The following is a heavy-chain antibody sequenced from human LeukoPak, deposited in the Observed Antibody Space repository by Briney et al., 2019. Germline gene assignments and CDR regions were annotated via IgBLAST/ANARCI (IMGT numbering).Heavy chain of an antibody. V-gene: IGHV1-69*06. Sequence: ASVKVSCKASGGTFSSYAISWVRQAPGQGLEWMGGIIPIFGAANYAQKFQGRVTITADKSTSTAYVELSSLRSEDTAVYYCASGVATITSIDYWGQGTLVTVSS. CDR3: ASGVATITSIDY. CDR1: GGTFSSYA. D-gene: IGHD5-12*01. J-gene: IGHJ4*02. CDR2: IIPIFGAA.